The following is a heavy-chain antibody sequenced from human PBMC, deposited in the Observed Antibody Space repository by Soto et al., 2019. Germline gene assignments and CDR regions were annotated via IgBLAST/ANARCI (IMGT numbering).Heavy chain of an antibody. D-gene: IGHD3-10*01. CDR2: IIPIFGTA. Sequence: ASVKVSCKASGGTFSSYAISWVRQAPGQGLEWMGGIIPIFGTANYAQKFQGRVTITADKSTSTAYMELSSLRSEDTAVYYCARPYGSGSYYNGNYYYGMDVWGQGTTVTVSS. V-gene: IGHV1-69*06. CDR1: GGTFSSYA. CDR3: ARPYGSGSYYNGNYYYGMDV. J-gene: IGHJ6*02.